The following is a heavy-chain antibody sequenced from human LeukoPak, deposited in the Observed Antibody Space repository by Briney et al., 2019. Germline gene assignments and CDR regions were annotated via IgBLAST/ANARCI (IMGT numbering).Heavy chain of an antibody. V-gene: IGHV5-51*01. J-gene: IGHJ6*03. D-gene: IGHD3-9*01. CDR2: IYPGDSDT. CDR1: GYSCTRQW. Sequence: GESLKISCEDSGYSCTRQWIVRVREMPGKGLGWMGIIYPGDSDTRYSPSFQGQVTISADKCIGTAYLQWRSLKVIATAMYYCASSPRILGYMDVWGKGTTVTVSS. CDR3: ASSPRILGYMDV.